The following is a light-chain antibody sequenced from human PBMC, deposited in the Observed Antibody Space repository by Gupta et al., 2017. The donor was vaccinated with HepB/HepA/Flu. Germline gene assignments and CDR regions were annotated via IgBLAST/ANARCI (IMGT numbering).Light chain of an antibody. CDR1: QSVLYSSNNKNY. V-gene: IGKV4-1*01. Sequence: VXTQXPXXLXVSLGXXXTINCKSSQSVLYSSNNKNYLAWYQQKPGQPPKLLIYWASTRESGVPDRFSGSGSGTDFTHTISSLQAEDVAVYYCQQYYSTPCSFGQGTKLEIK. CDR3: QQYYSTPCS. CDR2: WAS. J-gene: IGKJ2*04.